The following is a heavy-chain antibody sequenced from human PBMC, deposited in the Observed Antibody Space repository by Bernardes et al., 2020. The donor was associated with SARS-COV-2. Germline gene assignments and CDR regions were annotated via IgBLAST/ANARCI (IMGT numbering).Heavy chain of an antibody. CDR3: VRRFCAVSSSCGNFYGMGV. V-gene: IGHV3-33*01. CDR1: GFTFNTYG. Sequence: GGSLRLSCAASGFTFNTYGMHWVRRAPGKGLEWVAVIWYDGSTKYYADSVKGRFTISRDNSKNILYLQMSSLRVEDTAVYYCVRRFCAVSSSCGNFYGMGVWGQGTTLTVSS. J-gene: IGHJ6*02. CDR2: IWYDGSTK. D-gene: IGHD2-15*01.